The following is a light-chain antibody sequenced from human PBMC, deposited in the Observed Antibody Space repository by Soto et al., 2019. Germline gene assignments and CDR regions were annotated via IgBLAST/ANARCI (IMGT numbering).Light chain of an antibody. CDR2: GAS. V-gene: IGKV3-15*01. J-gene: IGKJ1*01. Sequence: DILVTQSPATLSVSPGERATLSCRASQSVSSILAWYQQKPGQAPRLLIYGASTRATGIPARFSGSGSGTEFTLTISSLQSEDFAVYYCQQYNNWPPSTFGQGTKVDIK. CDR3: QQYNNWPPST. CDR1: QSVSSI.